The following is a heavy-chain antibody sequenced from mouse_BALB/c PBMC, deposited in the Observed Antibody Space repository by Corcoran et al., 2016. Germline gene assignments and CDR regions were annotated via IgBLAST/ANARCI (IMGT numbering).Heavy chain of an antibody. CDR2: INPYNDGT. Sequence: EVQLQQSGPELVKPGASVKMSCKASGYTFTSSVMHWVKQKPGQGLEWIGYINPYNDGTKYNEKFKGKATLTSDKSSSTAYMELSSLTSEDSAVYYCAREGRRGYVDVWGAGTTVTVSS. CDR3: AREGRRGYVDV. CDR1: GYTFTSSV. J-gene: IGHJ1*01. V-gene: IGHV1S136*01.